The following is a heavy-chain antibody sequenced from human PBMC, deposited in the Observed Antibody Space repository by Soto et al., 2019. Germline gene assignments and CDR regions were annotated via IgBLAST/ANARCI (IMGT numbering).Heavy chain of an antibody. CDR3: AVLAAARTYSYATDV. CDR1: GYSFTSYW. D-gene: IGHD6-13*01. Sequence: GESLKISCKGSGYSFTSYWISWVRQMPGKGLEWMGRIDPSDSYTNYSPSFQGHVTISADKSISTAYLQWSSLKASDTAMYYCAVLAAARTYSYATDVSGPGTTLTLSS. CDR2: IDPSDSYT. J-gene: IGHJ6*02. V-gene: IGHV5-10-1*01.